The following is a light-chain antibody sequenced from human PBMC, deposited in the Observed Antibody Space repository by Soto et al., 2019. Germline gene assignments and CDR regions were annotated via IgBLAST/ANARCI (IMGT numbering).Light chain of an antibody. CDR2: GAS. Sequence: IVLTQSPGTLSLSPGDRATLSCRASQSVRSNYLTWYQQKPGQAPRLLIYGASTRAPGIPDRFSGSGSGTDFTLTISRLQPEDFAVFYCQQYNSSPRMYTFGQGTKVDIK. V-gene: IGKV3-20*01. CDR3: QQYNSSPRMYT. CDR1: QSVRSNY. J-gene: IGKJ2*01.